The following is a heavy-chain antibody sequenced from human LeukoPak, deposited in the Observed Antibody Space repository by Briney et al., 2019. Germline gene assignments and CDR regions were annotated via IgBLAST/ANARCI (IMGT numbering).Heavy chain of an antibody. D-gene: IGHD5-18*01. V-gene: IGHV1-2*02. CDR2: INPNSGGT. CDR3: AGGEYSSYYMDV. Sequence: ASVKVSCKASGYTFTGYYMHWVRQAPGQGLEWMGWINPNSGGTNYAQKFQGRVTMTRDTSISTAFMELSRLRSDDTAVYYCAGGEYSSYYMDVWGKGTTVTVSS. J-gene: IGHJ6*03. CDR1: GYTFTGYY.